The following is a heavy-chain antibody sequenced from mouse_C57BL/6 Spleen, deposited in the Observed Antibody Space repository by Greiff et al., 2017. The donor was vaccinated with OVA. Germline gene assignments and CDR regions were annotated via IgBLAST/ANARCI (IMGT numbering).Heavy chain of an antibody. CDR1: GYSITSGYY. J-gene: IGHJ4*01. V-gene: IGHV3-6*01. CDR2: ISYDGSN. D-gene: IGHD1-1*02. CDR3: ARDYMGYAMDY. Sequence: DVHLVESGPGLVKPSQSLSLTCSVTGYSITSGYYWNWIRQFPGNKLEWMGYISYDGSNNYNPSLKNRISITRDTSKNQFFLKLNSVTTEDTATYYCARDYMGYAMDYWGQGTSVTVSS.